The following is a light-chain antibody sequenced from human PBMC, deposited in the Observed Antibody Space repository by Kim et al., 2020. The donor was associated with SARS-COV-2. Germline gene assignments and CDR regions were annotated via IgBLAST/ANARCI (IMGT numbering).Light chain of an antibody. J-gene: IGLJ2*01. CDR2: EVS. CDR3: SSYTSSSTPL. CDR1: SSDVGGYNY. Sequence: QSALTQPASVSGSPGQSITISCTGTSSDVGGYNYVSWYQQHPGKAPKLMIYEVSNRPSGVSNRFSGSNSGNTASLTISGLQAEDEADYYCSSYTSSSTPLFGGGTQLTFL. V-gene: IGLV2-14*01.